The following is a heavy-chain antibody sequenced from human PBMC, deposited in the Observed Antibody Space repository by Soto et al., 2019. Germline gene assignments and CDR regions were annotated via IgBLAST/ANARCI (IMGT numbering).Heavy chain of an antibody. CDR3: ASGGNWFDP. J-gene: IGHJ5*02. CDR2: MYYNGNI. Sequence: SETLSLTCNVSGGSISNYYWTWVRQSPEKGLEWIGYMYYNGNINYNPSHKSRVTISIDTXKNQFSQTLKSVTAADTAVYYCASGGNWFDPWGQGVPVT. CDR1: GGSISNYY. V-gene: IGHV4-59*01. D-gene: IGHD3-16*01.